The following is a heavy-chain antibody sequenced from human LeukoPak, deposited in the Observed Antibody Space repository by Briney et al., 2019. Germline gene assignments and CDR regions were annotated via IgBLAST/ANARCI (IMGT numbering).Heavy chain of an antibody. CDR3: ARTKPLDPFDF. CDR1: GGSISSFY. CDR2: IYYSGNT. J-gene: IGHJ3*01. Sequence: SEALSLTCTVSGGSISSFYWSWIRQPPGKGLEWIVYIYYSGNTYYNPSLKSRVTISVDTSKNQFSLKVNSVTAADTAVYYCARTKPLDPFDFWGQGTLVTVSS. V-gene: IGHV4-59*01.